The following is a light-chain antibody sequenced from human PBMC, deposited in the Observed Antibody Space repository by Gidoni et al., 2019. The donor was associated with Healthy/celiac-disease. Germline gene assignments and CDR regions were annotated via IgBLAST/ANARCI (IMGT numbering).Light chain of an antibody. CDR2: WSS. Sequence: DIVMTQSPDSLAVSLGARATINCKSSQSVVYSSNNKNYLAWYQQKPGQPPKLLIYWSSTRESGVPDRFSGSGSGTYFTLTISSLQAEYVAVYYCQQYYCTPRTFXQXTKLEIK. CDR1: QSVVYSSNNKNY. CDR3: QQYYCTPRT. V-gene: IGKV4-1*01. J-gene: IGKJ2*01.